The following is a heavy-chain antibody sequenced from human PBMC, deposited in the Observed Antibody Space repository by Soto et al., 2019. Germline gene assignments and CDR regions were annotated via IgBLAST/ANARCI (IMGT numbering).Heavy chain of an antibody. V-gene: IGHV1-18*01. Sequence: QVQLVQSGAEVKKPGASVKVSCKTSGYTFTTHGISWVRQAPGQGLEWMGWISTYSGDANYAHNLQDRVTMTTETSTSTAYMELRSLTSDDTAVYYCVRGGRTMVRGLNYGMDVWGPGTTVTVSS. D-gene: IGHD3-10*01. J-gene: IGHJ6*02. CDR2: ISTYSGDA. CDR3: VRGGRTMVRGLNYGMDV. CDR1: GYTFTTHG.